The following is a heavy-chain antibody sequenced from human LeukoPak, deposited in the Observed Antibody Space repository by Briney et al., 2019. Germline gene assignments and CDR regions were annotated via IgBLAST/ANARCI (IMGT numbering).Heavy chain of an antibody. CDR2: INHSGST. V-gene: IGHV4-34*01. CDR3: AREDYYESSGYYDYFDY. Sequence: SETLSLTCAVYGGSFSGYYWSWIRQPPGKGLEWIGEINHSGSTNYNPSLKSRVTISVDTSKNQFSLKLSSVTAADTAVYYCAREDYYESSGYYDYFDYWGQGTLVTVSS. D-gene: IGHD3-22*01. CDR1: GGSFSGYY. J-gene: IGHJ4*02.